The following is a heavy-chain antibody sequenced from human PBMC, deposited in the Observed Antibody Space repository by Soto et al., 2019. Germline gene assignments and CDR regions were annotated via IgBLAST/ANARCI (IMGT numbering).Heavy chain of an antibody. Sequence: QVQLQQWGGGLLKPSETLSLTCGLHRGSFSYFHWSWIRQPPGKGLEWIGEIHSSGSTNYNPSLSSRVTMSIDTSAIQFSLTLYSVTAADTAVYYCARGGGNPASTNDFWGQGALVTVSS. CDR1: RGSFSYFH. D-gene: IGHD3-16*01. CDR2: IHSSGST. V-gene: IGHV4-34*01. CDR3: ARGGGNPASTNDF. J-gene: IGHJ4*02.